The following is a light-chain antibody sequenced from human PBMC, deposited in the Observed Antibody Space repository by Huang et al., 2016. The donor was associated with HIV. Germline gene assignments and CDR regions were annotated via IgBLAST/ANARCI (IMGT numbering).Light chain of an antibody. Sequence: DIQMTQSPSSLSASVGDRVTITCQASHDITNSLNWYQQKPGKAPKLLIYDASNLQTGVPSRVSGSGSGTDFTFTISSLQPEDIATYYCQQYDNLPLTFGGGTKVEIK. CDR2: DAS. CDR3: QQYDNLPLT. J-gene: IGKJ4*01. CDR1: HDITNS. V-gene: IGKV1-33*01.